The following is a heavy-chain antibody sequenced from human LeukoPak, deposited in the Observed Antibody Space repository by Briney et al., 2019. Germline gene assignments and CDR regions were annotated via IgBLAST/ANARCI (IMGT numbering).Heavy chain of an antibody. D-gene: IGHD6-19*01. V-gene: IGHV3-23*01. CDR1: GFTCSSYA. Sequence: PGGSLRLSCAASGFTCSSYAMSWVRQAPGQGLVWVSAISGSGGSTYYADSVKGRFTISRDNSKNTLYLQMNSLRAEDTAVYYCAKVAIAVAGLYYFDYWGQGTLVTVSS. J-gene: IGHJ4*02. CDR3: AKVAIAVAGLYYFDY. CDR2: ISGSGGST.